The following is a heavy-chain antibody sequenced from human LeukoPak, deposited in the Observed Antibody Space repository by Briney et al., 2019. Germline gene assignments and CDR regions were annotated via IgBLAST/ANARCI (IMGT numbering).Heavy chain of an antibody. J-gene: IGHJ4*02. D-gene: IGHD6-13*01. V-gene: IGHV3-48*03. CDR2: ISSSGSTR. Sequence: GGSLRLSCAASGFTFSSYEMNWVRQAPGKGLEWVSYISSSGSTRYYADSVKGRFTISRDNAKNSLYLQLNSLRAEDTAVYYCARVTSSSWWEGDGSFDYWGQGTLVTVSS. CDR1: GFTFSSYE. CDR3: ARVTSSSWWEGDGSFDY.